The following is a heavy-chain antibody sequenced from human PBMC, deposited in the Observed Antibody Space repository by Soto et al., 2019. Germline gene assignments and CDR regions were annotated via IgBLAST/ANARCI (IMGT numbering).Heavy chain of an antibody. CDR2: ISSSSTYI. D-gene: IGHD3-16*01. V-gene: IGHV3-21*01. CDR3: ARFPFGH. CDR1: GLTFSSYS. J-gene: IGHJ4*02. Sequence: EVQLVESGGGLVKPGGPLSLSCEASGLTFSSYSMNWVRKAPGKGLGWVSSISSSSTYIYYADSLKGRFTISRDNAKNSLYLQMNSLRAEDTAVYYCARFPFGHWGQGTLVTVSS.